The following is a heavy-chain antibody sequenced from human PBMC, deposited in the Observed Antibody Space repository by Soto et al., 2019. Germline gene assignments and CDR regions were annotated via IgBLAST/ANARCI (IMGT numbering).Heavy chain of an antibody. CDR1: GGSISSGDYY. J-gene: IGHJ4*02. D-gene: IGHD4-4*01. CDR2: IYYSGST. V-gene: IGHV4-30-4*01. CDR3: ARDKGGLVTTHGPFDY. Sequence: TSETQSLTCTVSGGSISSGDYYWSWIRQPPGKGLEWIGYIYYSGSTYYNPSLKSRVTISVDTSKNQFSLKLSSVTAADTAVYYCARDKGGLVTTHGPFDYWGQGTLVTVSS.